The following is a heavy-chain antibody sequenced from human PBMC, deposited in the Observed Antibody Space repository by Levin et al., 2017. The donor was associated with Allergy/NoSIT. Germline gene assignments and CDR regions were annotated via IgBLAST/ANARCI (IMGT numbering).Heavy chain of an antibody. Sequence: PGGSLRLSCAASGFTFSSYAMSWVRQAPGKGLEWVSTISGSGGSTYYADSVKGRFTISRDNSKNTLYLQMHGLRAEDTAVYYCAKSTGHCSSTSCYYGMDGWGQGTTVTVSS. CDR1: GFTFSSYA. CDR3: AKSTGHCSSTSCYYGMDG. J-gene: IGHJ6*02. V-gene: IGHV3-23*01. CDR2: ISGSGGST. D-gene: IGHD2-2*01.